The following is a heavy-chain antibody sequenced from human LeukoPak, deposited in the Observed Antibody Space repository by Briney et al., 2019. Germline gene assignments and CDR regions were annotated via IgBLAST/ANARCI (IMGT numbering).Heavy chain of an antibody. Sequence: GGSLRLSCAASRFEFSGSWMTWVRQAPGQGLEWVANIKPDGSERYYLDSVKGRFTISRDNARNSLFLQMDGLRDDDTGVYYCARGRGYFFDWGQGTLVSVSP. CDR2: IKPDGSER. CDR3: ARGRGYFFD. CDR1: RFEFSGSW. J-gene: IGHJ4*02. V-gene: IGHV3-7*01.